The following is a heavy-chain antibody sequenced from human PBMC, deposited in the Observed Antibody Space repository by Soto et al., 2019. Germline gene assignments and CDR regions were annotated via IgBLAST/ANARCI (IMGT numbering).Heavy chain of an antibody. J-gene: IGHJ6*02. Sequence: QVQLVESGGGVVQPGRSLRLSCAASGFTFSRYGMHWVRQAPGKGLELVAVISYDGSNKYYADSVKGRFTISRDNSKNTLYLQMNSLRAEDTAVYYCAKDLTYYYGSGSYYNGDSYYYGMDVWGQGTTVTVSS. D-gene: IGHD3-10*01. CDR3: AKDLTYYYGSGSYYNGDSYYYGMDV. CDR1: GFTFSRYG. V-gene: IGHV3-30*18. CDR2: ISYDGSNK.